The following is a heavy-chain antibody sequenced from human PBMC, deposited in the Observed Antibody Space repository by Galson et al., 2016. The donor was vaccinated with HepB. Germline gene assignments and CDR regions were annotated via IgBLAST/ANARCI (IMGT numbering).Heavy chain of an antibody. D-gene: IGHD3-3*01. J-gene: IGHJ6*02. CDR3: ARVDFGASYHYGMDV. CDR1: GYIYSSYG. V-gene: IGHV1-18*03. Sequence: SVKVSCKASGYIYSSYGISWVRQAPGQGLEWIGWISTYNRNTNYAQNFQDRVTMTTDTSTSTAYLHLRSLRSDNMAVYYCARVDFGASYHYGMDVWGQGTTVTVSS. CDR2: ISTYNRNT.